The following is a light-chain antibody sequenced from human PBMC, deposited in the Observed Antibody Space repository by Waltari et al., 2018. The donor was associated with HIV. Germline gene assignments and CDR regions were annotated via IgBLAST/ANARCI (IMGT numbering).Light chain of an antibody. Sequence: QSVLTQPPSVSAAPGQRVTISCSGSSSNIGTNGVSWYQQVPGTAPKLPIYDTNNRLPGISDRFSAYQSGTSATLGISGLHTGDGADYYCGTWDDRLNAGVFGGGTRLTVL. CDR3: GTWDDRLNAGV. CDR2: DTN. CDR1: SSNIGTNG. J-gene: IGLJ2*01. V-gene: IGLV1-51*01.